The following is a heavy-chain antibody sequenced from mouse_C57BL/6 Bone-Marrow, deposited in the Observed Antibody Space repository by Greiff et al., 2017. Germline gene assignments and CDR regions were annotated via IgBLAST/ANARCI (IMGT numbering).Heavy chain of an antibody. V-gene: IGHV1-54*01. Sequence: VKLQESGAELVRPGTSVKVSCKASGYAFTNYLIEWVKQRPGQGLEWIGVINPGSGGTNYNEKFKGKATLTADKSSSTAYMQLSSLTSEDSAVYFCARGGYGNLFAYWGQGTLVTVSA. D-gene: IGHD2-1*01. CDR3: ARGGYGNLFAY. CDR1: GYAFTNYL. J-gene: IGHJ3*01. CDR2: INPGSGGT.